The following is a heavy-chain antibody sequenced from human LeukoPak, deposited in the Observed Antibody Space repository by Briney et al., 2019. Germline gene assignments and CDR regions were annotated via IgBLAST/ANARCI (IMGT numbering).Heavy chain of an antibody. J-gene: IGHJ4*02. CDR2: INHSGST. CDR1: GGSFSGYY. CDR3: ARDPPGFFGVVTRDY. V-gene: IGHV4-34*01. D-gene: IGHD3-3*01. Sequence: SETLSLTCAVYGGSFSGYYWSWIRQPPGKGLEWIGEINHSGSTNYNPSLKSRVTISVDTSKNQFSLKLSSVTAADTAVYYCARDPPGFFGVVTRDYWGQGTLVTVSS.